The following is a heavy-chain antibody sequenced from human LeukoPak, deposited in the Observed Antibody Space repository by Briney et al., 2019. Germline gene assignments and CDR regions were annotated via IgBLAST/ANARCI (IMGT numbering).Heavy chain of an antibody. D-gene: IGHD3-22*01. CDR2: IYYSGST. J-gene: IGHJ3*02. V-gene: IGHV4-31*03. Sequence: SETLSLTCTVSGGSISSGGYYWSWIRRHPGKGLEWIGYIYYSGSTYYNPSLKRRVTISVDTSKNQFSLKLSSVTAADTAVYYCARHYDTSGGAFDIWGQGTMVTVSS. CDR3: ARHYDTSGGAFDI. CDR1: GGSISSGGYY.